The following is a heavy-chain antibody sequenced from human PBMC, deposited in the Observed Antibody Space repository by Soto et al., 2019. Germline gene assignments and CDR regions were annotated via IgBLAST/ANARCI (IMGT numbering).Heavy chain of an antibody. CDR3: ARDRVNRRYYMDV. J-gene: IGHJ6*03. V-gene: IGHV1-18*01. Sequence: ASVKVSCKASGYTFTSYGISWVRQAPGQGLEWMGWISAYNGNTNHAQKLQGRVTMTTDTSTSTAYMGLRSLRSDDTAVYYCARDRVNRRYYMDVWGKGTTVTVSS. CDR2: ISAYNGNT. D-gene: IGHD2-21*01. CDR1: GYTFTSYG.